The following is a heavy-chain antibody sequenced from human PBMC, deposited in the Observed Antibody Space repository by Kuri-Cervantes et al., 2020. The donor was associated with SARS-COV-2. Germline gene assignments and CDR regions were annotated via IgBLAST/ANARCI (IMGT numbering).Heavy chain of an antibody. J-gene: IGHJ4*02. CDR2: INAGNGNT. CDR3: ASWGRDMTTVTWVDY. V-gene: IGHV1-3*01. CDR1: GYTFTSYA. Sequence: ASVKVSCKASGYTFTSYAMHWVRQAPGQRLEWMGWINAGNGNTKYSQKFQGRVTITRDTSASTAYMELRSLRSDGTAVYYCASWGRDMTTVTWVDYWGQGTLVTVSS. D-gene: IGHD4-17*01.